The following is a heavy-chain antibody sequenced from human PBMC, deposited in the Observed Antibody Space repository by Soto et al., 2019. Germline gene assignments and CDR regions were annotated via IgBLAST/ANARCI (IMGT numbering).Heavy chain of an antibody. CDR3: ARGAYGSGSSPNWFDP. CDR2: FSTTGST. V-gene: IGHV4-4*07. J-gene: IGHJ5*02. D-gene: IGHD3-10*01. Sequence: SETLSLTCTVSGASISSYYWSWIRQPAGKGLEWIGRFSTTGSTDYNPSLKSRVTVSVDTSKNQFSLKLNSVTAADTAVYFCARGAYGSGSSPNWFDPWGQGTLVTVSS. CDR1: GASISSYY.